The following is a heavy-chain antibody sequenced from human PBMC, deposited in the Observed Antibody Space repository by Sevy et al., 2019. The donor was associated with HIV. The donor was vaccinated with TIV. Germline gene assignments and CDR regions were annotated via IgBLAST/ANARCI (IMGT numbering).Heavy chain of an antibody. CDR1: GGSISSYY. V-gene: IGHV4-59*01. D-gene: IGHD1-26*01. J-gene: IGHJ4*02. CDR3: ARAGVKGYSGSYYGFDY. Sequence: SETLSLTCTVSGGSISSYYWCWIRQPPGKGLEWIGYIYYSGSTNYNPSLKSRVTISVDTSKNQFSLKLSSVTAADTAVYYCARAGVKGYSGSYYGFDYWGQGTLVTVSS. CDR2: IYYSGST.